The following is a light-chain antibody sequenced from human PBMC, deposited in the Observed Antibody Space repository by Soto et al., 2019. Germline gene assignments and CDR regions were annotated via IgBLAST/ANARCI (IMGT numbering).Light chain of an antibody. J-gene: IGLJ2*01. Sequence: QSVLTQPPSVSGAPGQRITISCTGSSSNIGAGYDVYWYQQFPGTTPKLLLYSNNNRPSGVPDRFSGSKSGTSATLAITGLRAEDEADYYCQSYDFSLSGSAVFGGGTKLTVL. CDR3: QSYDFSLSGSAV. V-gene: IGLV1-40*01. CDR1: SSNIGAGYD. CDR2: SNN.